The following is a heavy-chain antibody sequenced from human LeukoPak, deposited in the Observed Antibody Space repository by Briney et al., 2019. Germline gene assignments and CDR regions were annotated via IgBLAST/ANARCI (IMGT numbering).Heavy chain of an antibody. D-gene: IGHD3-9*01. CDR3: ARAWGDILTGYYQYYYYGMDV. Sequence: SETLSLTCTVSGGSISSYYWSWIRQPPGKGLEWIGYIYYSGSTNYNPSLKSRVTISVDTSKNQFSLKLSSVTAADTAVYYCARAWGDILTGYYQYYYYGMDVWGQGTTVTVSS. CDR1: GGSISSYY. J-gene: IGHJ6*02. V-gene: IGHV4-59*12. CDR2: IYYSGST.